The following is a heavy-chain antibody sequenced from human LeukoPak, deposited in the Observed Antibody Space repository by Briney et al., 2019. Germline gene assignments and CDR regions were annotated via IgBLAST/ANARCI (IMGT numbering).Heavy chain of an antibody. CDR2: IYYSGNT. Sequence: PSETLSLTCTVSGGSISSSTYYWGWIRQPPGKGLEWIGTIYYSGNTYYNPSLESRVTISVDTSKNQFSLKLTSVTAADTAVCYCARVYDSGAYYYGPGGHFDYWGQGTLVTVSS. V-gene: IGHV4-39*07. D-gene: IGHD3-22*01. CDR3: ARVYDSGAYYYGPGGHFDY. J-gene: IGHJ4*02. CDR1: GGSISSSTYY.